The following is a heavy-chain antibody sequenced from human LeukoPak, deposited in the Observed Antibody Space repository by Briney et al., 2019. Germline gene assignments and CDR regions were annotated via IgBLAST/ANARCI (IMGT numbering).Heavy chain of an antibody. Sequence: SETLSLTCAVYGGSFSGYYWSWIRQPPGKGLEWIGEINHSGSTNYNPSLKSRVTISVDTSKNQFSLKLSSVTAADTAVYYCARVGYYDSSGYSQWFDPWGQGTLVTVSS. CDR2: INHSGST. J-gene: IGHJ5*02. V-gene: IGHV4-34*01. CDR3: ARVGYYDSSGYSQWFDP. CDR1: GGSFSGYY. D-gene: IGHD3-22*01.